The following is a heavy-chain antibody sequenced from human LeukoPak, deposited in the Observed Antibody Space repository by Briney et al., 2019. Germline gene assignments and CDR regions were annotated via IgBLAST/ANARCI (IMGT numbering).Heavy chain of an antibody. Sequence: SETLSLTCSVSGGSFDSKYWSWIRQPPGEGLEWIGYIYTSGSTNFNPSLRSRVAMSIDTSKNQFSLKVYSVTAADTAVYYCANYMRNVHYYMDVWGKGTTVIVSS. CDR1: GGSFDSKY. J-gene: IGHJ6*03. CDR2: IYTSGST. CDR3: ANYMRNVHYYMDV. V-gene: IGHV4-4*09. D-gene: IGHD1-1*01.